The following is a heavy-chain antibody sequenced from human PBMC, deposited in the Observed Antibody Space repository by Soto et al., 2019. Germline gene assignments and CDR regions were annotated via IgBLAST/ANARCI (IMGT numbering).Heavy chain of an antibody. J-gene: IGHJ4*02. CDR1: GFTFSSFA. Sequence: GGSLRLSCAASGFTFSSFAMHWVRQAPGKGLEWVAVISYDGSNKYYADSVKGRFTISRDNSKNTLYLQMNSLRAEGTAVYYCALIAAAAPAPFDYWGQGTLVTVSS. CDR2: ISYDGSNK. CDR3: ALIAAAAPAPFDY. V-gene: IGHV3-30-3*01. D-gene: IGHD6-13*01.